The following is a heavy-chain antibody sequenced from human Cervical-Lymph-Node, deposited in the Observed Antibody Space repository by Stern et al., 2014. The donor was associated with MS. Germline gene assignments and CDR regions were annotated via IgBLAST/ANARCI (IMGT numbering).Heavy chain of an antibody. CDR3: ARGGEVAGWTDFDY. CDR2: IIPIFGTA. D-gene: IGHD6-19*01. CDR1: GGTFSRYA. J-gene: IGHJ4*02. Sequence: QDQLVQSGAEVKKPGSSVKVSCKASGGTFSRYAISWVRQAPGQGLEWMGGIIPIFGTANDAQKFQGRVTITADESTSTAYMELSSLRSEDTAVYYCARGGEVAGWTDFDYWGQGTLVTVST. V-gene: IGHV1-69*12.